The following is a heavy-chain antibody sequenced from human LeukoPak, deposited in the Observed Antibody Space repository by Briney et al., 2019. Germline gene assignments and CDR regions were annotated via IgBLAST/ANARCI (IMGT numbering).Heavy chain of an antibody. Sequence: GGSLRLSCAASGFTFSNAWMSWVRQAPGKGLEWVAFIRADGSNTKYADSVKGRFTISRDNTKNTLYLQMNSLRPEDTATYYRDCSSATCYAAGDYWGQGTLVTVSS. CDR1: GFTFSNAW. CDR2: IRADGSNT. D-gene: IGHD2-2*01. CDR3: DCSSATCYAAGDY. V-gene: IGHV3-30*02. J-gene: IGHJ4*02.